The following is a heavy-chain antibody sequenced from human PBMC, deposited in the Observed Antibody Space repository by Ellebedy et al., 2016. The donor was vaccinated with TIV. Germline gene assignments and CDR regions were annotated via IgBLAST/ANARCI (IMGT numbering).Heavy chain of an antibody. D-gene: IGHD1-26*01. J-gene: IGHJ4*02. Sequence: GESLKISCAASGFTFRIYAMGWVRQAPGKGLEWVSTISRNGGGTYYAGSVEGRFTISRDNSNNTLWLQMSGLRAEDTARYFCAKDLGIERQWGFDYWGQGTLVTVSS. CDR2: ISRNGGGT. CDR3: AKDLGIERQWGFDY. CDR1: GFTFRIYA. V-gene: IGHV3-23*01.